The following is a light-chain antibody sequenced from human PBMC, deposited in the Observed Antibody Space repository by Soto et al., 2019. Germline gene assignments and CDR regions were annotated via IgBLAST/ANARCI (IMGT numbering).Light chain of an antibody. CDR3: QQYSNWPLIT. CDR1: QSVRSK. CDR2: GAS. J-gene: IGKJ5*01. Sequence: EIVMTQSPATLSVSPGERATLSCRASQSVRSKLAWYHQKPGQAPRLLIYGASTRANGVPARFSGSGSGTEFSLTISRLQSEDFAVYYCQQYSNWPLITFGQGTRLEIK. V-gene: IGKV3-15*01.